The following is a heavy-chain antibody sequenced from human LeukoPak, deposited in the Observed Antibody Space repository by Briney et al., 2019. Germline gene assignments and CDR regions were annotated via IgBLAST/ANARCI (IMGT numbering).Heavy chain of an antibody. Sequence: GGSLRLSCAASGFPFSSHNMNWVRQAPGKGLEWVSYITSSSNYIYYADSVKGRFTISRDNAKNSLYLQMNSLRAEGTAVYYCARAIFSSGWYLVDYWGQGTLVTVSS. J-gene: IGHJ4*02. V-gene: IGHV3-21*01. CDR3: ARAIFSSGWYLVDY. D-gene: IGHD6-19*01. CDR2: ITSSSNYI. CDR1: GFPFSSHN.